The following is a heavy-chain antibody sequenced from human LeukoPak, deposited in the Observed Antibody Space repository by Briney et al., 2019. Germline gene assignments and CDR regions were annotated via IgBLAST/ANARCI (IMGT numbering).Heavy chain of an antibody. Sequence: ASVKVSCKASGGTFSSYAISWVRQAPGQGLEWMGWINTNTGNPTYAQGFTGRFVFSLDTSVSTAYLQISSLKAEDTAVYYCARLFSRYCSSTSCYALDAFDIWGQGTMVTVSS. V-gene: IGHV7-4-1*02. D-gene: IGHD2-2*01. CDR3: ARLFSRYCSSTSCYALDAFDI. CDR2: INTNTGNP. CDR1: GGTFSSYA. J-gene: IGHJ3*02.